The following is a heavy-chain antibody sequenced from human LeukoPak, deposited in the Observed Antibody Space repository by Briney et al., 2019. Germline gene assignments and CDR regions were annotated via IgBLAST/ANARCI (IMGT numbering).Heavy chain of an antibody. D-gene: IGHD3-22*01. CDR1: GFTFSSYG. Sequence: GGSLRLSCAASGFTFSSYGMHWVRQAPGKGLEWVAVISYDVGKKYYADSVKGRFTISRDNSKNTLYLQMNSLRAEDTAVYYCARAAGYYLHSYFDYWGQGTLVTVSS. CDR3: ARAAGYYLHSYFDY. CDR2: ISYDVGKK. V-gene: IGHV3-30*03. J-gene: IGHJ4*02.